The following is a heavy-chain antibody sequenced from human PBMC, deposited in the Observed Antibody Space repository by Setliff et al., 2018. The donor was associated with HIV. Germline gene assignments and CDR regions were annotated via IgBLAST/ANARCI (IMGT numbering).Heavy chain of an antibody. Sequence: GGSLRLSCAASGFSFSSYWMSWVRQAPGKGLEWVANIKQDGSEKYYVDSVRGRFTISRDNAKNSLYLQMNSLRAEDTAVYYCARDATRGGDMDVWAKGTAVTVSS. D-gene: IGHD2-15*01. CDR3: ARDATRGGDMDV. V-gene: IGHV3-7*01. CDR2: IKQDGSEK. CDR1: GFSFSSYW. J-gene: IGHJ6*03.